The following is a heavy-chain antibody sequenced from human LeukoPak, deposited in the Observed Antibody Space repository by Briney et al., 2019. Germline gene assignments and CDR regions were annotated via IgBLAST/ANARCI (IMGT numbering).Heavy chain of an antibody. D-gene: IGHD2-2*01. CDR2: IYTSGST. V-gene: IGHV4-4*07. Sequence: SETLSLTCTVSGGSISSYYWSWIRQPAGKGLEWIGRIYTSGSTNYNPSLKSRVTMSVDTSKNQFSLKLSSVTAADTAVYYCARDRSSYCSSTSCYSPSYYYYYMDVWGKGTTVTVSS. CDR1: GGSISSYY. J-gene: IGHJ6*03. CDR3: ARDRSSYCSSTSCYSPSYYYYYMDV.